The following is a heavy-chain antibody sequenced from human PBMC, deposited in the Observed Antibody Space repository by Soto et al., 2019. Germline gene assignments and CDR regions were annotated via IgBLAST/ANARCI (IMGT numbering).Heavy chain of an antibody. CDR1: GYTFTSYG. CDR3: ARVGDFVVVFAPPPADVFDI. J-gene: IGHJ3*02. Sequence: ASVKVSCKASGYTFTSYGISWVRQAPGQGLEWMGWISAYNGNTNYAQKLQGRVTMTTDTSTSTAYMELRSLRSDDTAVYYCARVGDFVVVFAPPPADVFDIWAQGTIVTVSS. D-gene: IGHD2-21*01. V-gene: IGHV1-18*01. CDR2: ISAYNGNT.